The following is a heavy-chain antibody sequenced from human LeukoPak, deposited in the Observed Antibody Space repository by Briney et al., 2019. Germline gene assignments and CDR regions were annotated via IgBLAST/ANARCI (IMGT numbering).Heavy chain of an antibody. CDR1: GFTVSSNY. J-gene: IGHJ6*03. V-gene: IGHV3-53*01. D-gene: IGHD1-26*01. CDR2: IYSGGST. Sequence: GGSLRLSCAASGFTVSSNYMSWVRQAPGKGLEWVSVIYSGGSTYYADSVKGRFTISRDNSKNTLYLQMNSLRAEDTAVYYCARVGAPYYYYMDVWGKGTTVTVSS. CDR3: ARVGAPYYYYMDV.